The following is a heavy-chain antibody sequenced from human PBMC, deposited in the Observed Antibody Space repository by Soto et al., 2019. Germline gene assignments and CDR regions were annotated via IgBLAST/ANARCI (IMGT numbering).Heavy chain of an antibody. J-gene: IGHJ4*02. D-gene: IGHD3-22*01. V-gene: IGHV3-9*01. CDR3: AKALGAYYYDSSGYYLDY. Sequence: EVQLVESGGGLVQPGRSLRLSCAASGFTFVDDAMHWVRQAPGKGLEWVSGISWHSGSIGYADSVKGRFTISRDNAKNSLYLQMNSLRAEDTALYYCAKALGAYYYDSSGYYLDYWGQGTLVTVSS. CDR2: ISWHSGSI. CDR1: GFTFVDDA.